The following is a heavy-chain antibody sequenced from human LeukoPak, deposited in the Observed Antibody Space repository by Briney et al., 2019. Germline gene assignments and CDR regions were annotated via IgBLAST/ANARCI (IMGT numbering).Heavy chain of an antibody. D-gene: IGHD2-15*01. CDR3: ARVGYCSGGSCYRSWFDP. CDR2: ISSSGSTI. V-gene: IGHV3-11*04. Sequence: GGSLRLSCAASGFTFSDYYMSWIRQAPGKGLEWVSYISSSGSTIYYADSVKGRFTISRDNAKSSLYLQMNSLRAEDTAVYYCARVGYCSGGSCYRSWFDPWGQGTLVTVSS. J-gene: IGHJ5*02. CDR1: GFTFSDYY.